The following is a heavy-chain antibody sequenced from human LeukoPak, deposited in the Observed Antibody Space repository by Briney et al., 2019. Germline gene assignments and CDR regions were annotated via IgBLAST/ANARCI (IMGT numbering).Heavy chain of an antibody. CDR1: VCSISSYY. V-gene: IGHV4-59*01. J-gene: IGHJ4*02. CDR2: SYYSGCS. CDR3: TRGRAGAADDFDY. Sequence: SETLSLTCTVSVCSISSYYWSWIGQPPGKGLEWIGYSYYSGCSNYNPSLNSRVNISVDTSNNQFSLKLSPVTADDTAEYYCTRGRAGAADDFDYWGQGTLVTVSS. D-gene: IGHD6-13*01.